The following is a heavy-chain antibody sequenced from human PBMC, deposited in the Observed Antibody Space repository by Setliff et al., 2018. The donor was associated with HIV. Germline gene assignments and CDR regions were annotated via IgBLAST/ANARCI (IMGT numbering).Heavy chain of an antibody. CDR1: GDSISSDF. V-gene: IGHV4-59*01. CDR3: AREKRQIWSTDYYYYYGMDV. D-gene: IGHD5-18*01. J-gene: IGHJ6*02. Sequence: PSETLSLTCSVSGDSISSDFYIWIRQPPGKGLEWMGSSHYNGNTNITPSLKSRVTMSLDTPRNEFYLTLTSVTAADTAVYYCAREKRQIWSTDYYYYYGMDVWGQGTTVTVSS. CDR2: SHYNGNT.